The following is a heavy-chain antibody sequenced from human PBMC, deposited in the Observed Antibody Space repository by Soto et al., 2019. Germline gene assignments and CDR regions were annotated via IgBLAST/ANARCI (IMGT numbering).Heavy chain of an antibody. D-gene: IGHD4-17*01. CDR1: GFTFSSYG. Sequence: GGSLRLSCAASGFTFSSYGMHWVRQAPGKGLEWVAVISYDGSNKYYADSVKGRFTISRDNSKNTLYLQMNSLRAEDTAVCYCATPFNDYGDYGNYWGQGTLVTVSS. CDR3: ATPFNDYGDYGNY. V-gene: IGHV3-30*03. J-gene: IGHJ4*02. CDR2: ISYDGSNK.